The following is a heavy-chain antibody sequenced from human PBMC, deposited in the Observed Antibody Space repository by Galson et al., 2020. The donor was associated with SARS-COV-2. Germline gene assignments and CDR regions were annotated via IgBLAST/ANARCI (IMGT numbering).Heavy chain of an antibody. V-gene: IGHV1-24*01. J-gene: IGHJ5*02. Sequence: ASVKVSCKVSGYTLTELSMHWVRQAPGKGLEWMGGFDPEDGETIYAQKFQGRVTMTEDTSTDTAYMELSSLRSEDTAVYYCAISPPIGVPNWFDPWGQGTLVTVSS. CDR3: AISPPIGVPNWFDP. CDR2: FDPEDGET. CDR1: GYTLTELS. D-gene: IGHD3-3*01.